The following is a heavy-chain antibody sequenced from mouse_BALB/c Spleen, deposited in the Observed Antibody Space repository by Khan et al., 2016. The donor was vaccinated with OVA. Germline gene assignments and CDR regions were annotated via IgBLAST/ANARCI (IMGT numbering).Heavy chain of an antibody. D-gene: IGHD1-1*01. CDR3: ACELRGFAY. CDR2: ISYSGNS. Sequence: EVELQESGPSLVKPSQTLSLTCSVTGDSITSGYWNWIRKFPGNKLEYMGYISYSGNSYYNPSLKSRISVTRDTSKTQYYLQLNSVTTEDTATYYCACELRGFAYWGQGTLVTVSA. V-gene: IGHV3-8*02. CDR1: GDSITSGY. J-gene: IGHJ3*01.